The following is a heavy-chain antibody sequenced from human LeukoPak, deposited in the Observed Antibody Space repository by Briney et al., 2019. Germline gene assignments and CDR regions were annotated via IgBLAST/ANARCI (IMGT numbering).Heavy chain of an antibody. V-gene: IGHV4-31*03. Sequence: SETLSLTCTVSGGSISSGGYYWSWIRQHPGKGLEWIGYIYYSGSTNYNPSLKSRVTISVDKSKNQVSLKLSSVTAADTAVYYCAGGWVGELYFDYWGQGTLVTVSS. CDR1: GGSISSGGYY. CDR2: IYYSGST. D-gene: IGHD3-10*01. CDR3: AGGWVGELYFDY. J-gene: IGHJ4*02.